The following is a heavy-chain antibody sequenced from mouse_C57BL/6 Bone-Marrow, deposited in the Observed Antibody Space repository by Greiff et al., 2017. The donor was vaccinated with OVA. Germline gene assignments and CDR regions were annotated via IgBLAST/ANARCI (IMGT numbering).Heavy chain of an antibody. D-gene: IGHD1-1*01. CDR2: IDPSDSYT. CDR3: AYFLYYYGSSFYYFDY. CDR1: GYTFTSYW. J-gene: IGHJ2*01. V-gene: IGHV1-50*01. Sequence: VQLQQPGAELVKPGASVKLSCKASGYTFTSYWMQWVKQRPGQGLEWIGEIDPSDSYTNYNQKFKGKATLTVDTSSSTAYMQLSSLTSEDSAVYYCAYFLYYYGSSFYYFDYWGQGTTRTVSS.